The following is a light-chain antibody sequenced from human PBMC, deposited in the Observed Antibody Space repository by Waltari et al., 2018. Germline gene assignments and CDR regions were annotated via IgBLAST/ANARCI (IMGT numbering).Light chain of an antibody. CDR2: GAS. Sequence: EIVLTQSPGTLSLSPGDRATLSCRASQSVGSSDLAWYQQKPGPAPRLLIYGASSRATGIPDRFSGSGSGTDFTLTISRLEPEDFAVYYCQQYDNSLWTFGQGTKVEI. J-gene: IGKJ1*01. V-gene: IGKV3-20*01. CDR1: QSVGSSD. CDR3: QQYDNSLWT.